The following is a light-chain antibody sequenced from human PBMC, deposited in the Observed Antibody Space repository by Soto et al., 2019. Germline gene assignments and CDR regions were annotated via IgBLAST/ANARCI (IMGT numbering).Light chain of an antibody. J-gene: IGKJ1*01. CDR2: DAS. V-gene: IGKV1-5*01. Sequence: DIQVTQAPSTLSASVGDRVTITCGASQRIGTSLAWYQQKPGKAPKLLIFDASTLESGVPSRFSASGSGTDFTLTISSLQPDDFVTDYRQPYSYSSGAFGQGTK. CDR3: QPYSYSSGA. CDR1: QRIGTS.